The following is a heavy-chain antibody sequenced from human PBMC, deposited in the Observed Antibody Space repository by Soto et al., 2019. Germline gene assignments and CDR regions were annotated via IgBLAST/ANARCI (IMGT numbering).Heavy chain of an antibody. CDR2: ISPYSGGT. CDR1: GYSFTTYG. D-gene: IGHD3-22*01. CDR3: ARAAAGVVTTDGWFDP. Sequence: ASVKVSCKASGYSFTTYGIFWVRQAPGQGLEWMRWISPYSGGTNYAQKFQGRVTMTRDTSISTAYMELSRLRSDDTAVYYCARAAAGVVTTDGWFDPWGQGTLVTVSS. V-gene: IGHV1-2*02. J-gene: IGHJ5*02.